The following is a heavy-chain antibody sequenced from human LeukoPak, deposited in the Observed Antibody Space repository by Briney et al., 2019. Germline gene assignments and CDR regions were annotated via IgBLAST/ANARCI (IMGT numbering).Heavy chain of an antibody. D-gene: IGHD4-17*01. V-gene: IGHV3-21*01. Sequence: GGSLRLSCAASGFTFSSYSMNWVRQAPGKGLEWVSSISSSSSYIYYADSVKGRFTISRDNAKNSLYLQMNSLRAEDTAVYYCARDSGDYDPFDYWGQGTLVTVSS. J-gene: IGHJ4*02. CDR1: GFTFSSYS. CDR2: ISSSSSYI. CDR3: ARDSGDYDPFDY.